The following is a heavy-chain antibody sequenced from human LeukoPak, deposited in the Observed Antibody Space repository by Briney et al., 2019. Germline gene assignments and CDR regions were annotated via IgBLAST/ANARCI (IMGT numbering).Heavy chain of an antibody. CDR2: ITGTGGNT. V-gene: IGHV3-23*01. CDR3: AKVKDTSGSRFDY. CDR1: GFTFRSYD. Sequence: GGSLRLSCAASGFTFRSYDMSWVRQAPGKGLGWVSDITGTGGNTYYADSVKGRFTISRDNSKNTLYLQMNSLRDEDTAVYYCAKVKDTSGSRFDYWGQGTLVTVPS. J-gene: IGHJ4*02. D-gene: IGHD3-22*01.